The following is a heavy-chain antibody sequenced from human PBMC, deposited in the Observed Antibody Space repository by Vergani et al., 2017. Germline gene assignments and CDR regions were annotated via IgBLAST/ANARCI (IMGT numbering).Heavy chain of an antibody. J-gene: IGHJ6*03. CDR1: GFTFSSYG. V-gene: IGHV3-30*03. CDR2: ISYDGSNK. D-gene: IGHD3-3*01. Sequence: QVQLVESGGGVVQPGRSLRLSCAASGFTFSSYGMHWVRQAPGKGLEWVALISYDGSNKYYADSVKGRFTISRDNSKNTLYLQMNSLRAEDTAVYYCARGQRGYYDFWSGYSHMDVWGKGTTVTVSS. CDR3: ARGQRGYYDFWSGYSHMDV.